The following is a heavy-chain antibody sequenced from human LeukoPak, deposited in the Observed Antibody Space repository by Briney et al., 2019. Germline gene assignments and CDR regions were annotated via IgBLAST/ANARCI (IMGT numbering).Heavy chain of an antibody. D-gene: IGHD3-22*01. J-gene: IGHJ4*02. Sequence: SETLSLTCTVSGGSISNNFWTWIRQPPGKGLECIGFMYYSESASYNPSVKSRVTMSVDTSKNQFSLKLSSVTAADTAVYYCARDRYYYDSSGYYQLDYWGQGTLVTVSS. V-gene: IGHV4-59*12. CDR1: GGSISNNF. CDR3: ARDRYYYDSSGYYQLDY. CDR2: MYYSESA.